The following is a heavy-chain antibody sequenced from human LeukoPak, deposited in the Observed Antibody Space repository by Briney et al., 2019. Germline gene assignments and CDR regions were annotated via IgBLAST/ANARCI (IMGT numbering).Heavy chain of an antibody. CDR3: ARDDYDSSGYYFDY. Sequence: ASVKVSCKASGGTFSSYAISWVRQAPGQGLEWMGRIIPILGIANYAQKFQGRVTITADKSTSTAYMELSSLGSEDTAVYYCARDDYDSSGYYFDYWGQGTLVTVSS. V-gene: IGHV1-69*04. D-gene: IGHD3-22*01. J-gene: IGHJ4*02. CDR1: GGTFSSYA. CDR2: IIPILGIA.